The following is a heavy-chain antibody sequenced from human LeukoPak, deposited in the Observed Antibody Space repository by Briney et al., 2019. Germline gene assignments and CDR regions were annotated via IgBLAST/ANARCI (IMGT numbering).Heavy chain of an antibody. CDR1: GYTFTSYG. Sequence: ASVKVSCKASGYTFTSYGISWVRQAPGQGLEWMGWINPKNGGTNYAQNFQGRVTMTRDTSISTAYMELSRLKSDDTAVYYCARYNWNDVCFDYWSQGTLVTVSS. D-gene: IGHD1-20*01. J-gene: IGHJ4*02. V-gene: IGHV1-2*02. CDR2: INPKNGGT. CDR3: ARYNWNDVCFDY.